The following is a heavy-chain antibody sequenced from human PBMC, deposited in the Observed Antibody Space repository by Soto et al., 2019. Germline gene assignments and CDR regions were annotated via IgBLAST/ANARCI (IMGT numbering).Heavy chain of an antibody. CDR2: ISGSGGST. CDR3: AKDHDCTNGVCRNNYYYYYYMDV. J-gene: IGHJ6*03. CDR1: GFTFSSYA. V-gene: IGHV3-23*01. Sequence: GGSLRLSCAASGFTFSSYAMSWVRQAPGKGLEWVSAISGSGGSTYYADSVKGRFTISRDNSKNTLYLQMNSLRAEDTAVYYCAKDHDCTNGVCRNNYYYYYYMDVWGKGTTVTVSS. D-gene: IGHD2-8*01.